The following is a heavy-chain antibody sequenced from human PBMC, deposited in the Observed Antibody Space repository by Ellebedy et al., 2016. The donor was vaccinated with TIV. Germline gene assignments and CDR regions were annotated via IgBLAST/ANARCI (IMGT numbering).Heavy chain of an antibody. D-gene: IGHD6-19*01. CDR3: ARDQWLGRAYYFDS. CDR2: IKQDGSEK. CDR1: GFTFSNYW. V-gene: IGHV3-7*01. Sequence: GESLKISCGTSGFTFSNYWMTWVRQAPGKGLEWVANIKQDGSEKYYVDSVKGRFSISRDNAKSSLYVQMNSLRDEDTAVYYCARDQWLGRAYYFDSWGQGTLLTVSS. J-gene: IGHJ4*02.